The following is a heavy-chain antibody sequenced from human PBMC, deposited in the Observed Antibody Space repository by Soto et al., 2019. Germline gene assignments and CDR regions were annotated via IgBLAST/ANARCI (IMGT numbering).Heavy chain of an antibody. Sequence: QVQLVESGGGVVQPGRSLRLSCAASGFTFSSYGMHWVRQAPXXXXXXVXVISYDGSNKYYADSVKGRFTISRDNSKXXXXXXXXXXXXXXXXXXXXXXXXXXFXEXLXXXGMDVWGQGTTVTVSS. CDR3: XXXXXXFXEXLXXXGMDV. J-gene: IGHJ6*02. CDR1: GFTFSSYG. CDR2: ISYDGSNK. V-gene: IGHV3-30*03. D-gene: IGHD3-3*01.